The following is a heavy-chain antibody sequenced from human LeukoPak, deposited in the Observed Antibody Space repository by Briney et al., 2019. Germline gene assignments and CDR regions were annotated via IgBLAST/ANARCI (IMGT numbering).Heavy chain of an antibody. D-gene: IGHD5-24*01. CDR1: GYSFTSYW. Sequence: GESLKISCQGSGYSFTSYWIGWVRQMPGKGLEWMGIIYPSDSDTRYSPSFQGQVTISADKSISTAYLQWSSLKASDTAMYYCARGRDGYSFGFDYWGQGTLVTVSS. CDR2: IYPSDSDT. J-gene: IGHJ4*02. V-gene: IGHV5-51*01. CDR3: ARGRDGYSFGFDY.